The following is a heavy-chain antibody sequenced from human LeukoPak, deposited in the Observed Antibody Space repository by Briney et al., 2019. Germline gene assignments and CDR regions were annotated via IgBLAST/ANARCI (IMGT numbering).Heavy chain of an antibody. D-gene: IGHD3-10*01. CDR2: ISGSGGST. CDR1: GFTFSSYG. CDR3: ASGYGSGSYYMVDY. Sequence: GGSLRLSCAASGFTFSSYGMSWVRQAPGKGLEWVSAISGSGGSTYYADSVKGRFAISRDNAKNTLYLQMNSLRAEDAAVYYCASGYGSGSYYMVDYWGQGTLVTVSS. J-gene: IGHJ4*02. V-gene: IGHV3-23*01.